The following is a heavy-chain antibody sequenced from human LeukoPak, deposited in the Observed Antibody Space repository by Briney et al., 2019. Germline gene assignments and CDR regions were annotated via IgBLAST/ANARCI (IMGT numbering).Heavy chain of an antibody. J-gene: IGHJ6*02. Sequence: SETLSLTCAVYGGSFSSYYWGWIRQPPGKGLEWIGYIYYSGSTNYNPSLKSRVTISVDTSKNQFSLKLSSVTAADTAVYYCASSGYRYYYYGMDVWGQGTTVTVSS. CDR2: IYYSGST. CDR3: ASSGYRYYYYGMDV. V-gene: IGHV4-59*01. CDR1: GGSFSSYY. D-gene: IGHD5-12*01.